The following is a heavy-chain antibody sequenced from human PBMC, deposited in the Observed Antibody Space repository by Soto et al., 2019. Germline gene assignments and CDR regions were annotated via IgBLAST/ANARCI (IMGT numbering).Heavy chain of an antibody. CDR1: GASISGYY. J-gene: IGHJ4*02. CDR2: FYYGGNT. CDR3: ATRPESRQWLPYFHY. V-gene: IGHV4-59*08. D-gene: IGHD6-19*01. Sequence: QVQLQESGPGLVKPSETLSLTCTVSGASISGYYWSWIRQPPGKGLEWIGSFYYGGNTNYNPSLKSRVTMSVDKSKNQFSLKLNSVTAADTAVYYCATRPESRQWLPYFHYWGQGTLAIVSS.